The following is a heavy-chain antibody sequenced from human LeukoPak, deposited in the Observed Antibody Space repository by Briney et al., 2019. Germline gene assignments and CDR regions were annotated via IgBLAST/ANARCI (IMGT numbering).Heavy chain of an antibody. V-gene: IGHV1-18*01. Sequence: ASVKVSCKASGGTFSSYAISWVRQASGQGLEWMGWISAYNGNTNYAQKLQGRVTMTTDTSTSTAYMELRSLRSDDTAVYYCARGPWKGATPYASFDYWGQGTLVTVSS. CDR2: ISAYNGNT. D-gene: IGHD2-15*01. CDR3: ARGPWKGATPYASFDY. CDR1: GGTFSSYA. J-gene: IGHJ4*02.